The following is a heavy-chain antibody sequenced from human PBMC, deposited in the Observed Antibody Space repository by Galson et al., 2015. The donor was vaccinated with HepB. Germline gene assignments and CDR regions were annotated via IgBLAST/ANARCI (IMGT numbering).Heavy chain of an antibody. CDR1: GFTVSSNY. J-gene: IGHJ3*02. CDR2: IYSGGST. Sequence: SLRLSCAASGFTVSSNYMSWVRQAPGKGLEWVSVIYSGGSTYYADSVKGRFTISRDNSKNTLYLQMNSLRAEDTAVYYCAGGLWFGELSDDAFDIWGQGTMVTVSS. V-gene: IGHV3-66*01. CDR3: AGGLWFGELSDDAFDI. D-gene: IGHD3-10*01.